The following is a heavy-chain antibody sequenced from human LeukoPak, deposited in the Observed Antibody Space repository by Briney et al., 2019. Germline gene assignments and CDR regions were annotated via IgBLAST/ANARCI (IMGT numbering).Heavy chain of an antibody. Sequence: PGGSLRLSCAASGFTFSSYWMHWVRQAPGKGLAWVSRINSDGSSTSYADSVKGRFTISRDNAKNTLYLQMNSLRAEDTAVYYCAREGSSNLDYWGQGTLVTVSS. D-gene: IGHD6-13*01. CDR2: INSDGSST. CDR3: AREGSSNLDY. V-gene: IGHV3-74*01. J-gene: IGHJ4*02. CDR1: GFTFSSYW.